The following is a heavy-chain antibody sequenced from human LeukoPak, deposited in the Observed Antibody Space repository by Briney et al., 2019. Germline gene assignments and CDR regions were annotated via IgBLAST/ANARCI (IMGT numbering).Heavy chain of an antibody. V-gene: IGHV1-46*01. CDR3: VRWVEEDPLDDAFDI. Sequence: ASVKVSRKASGYTFTSYYMHWVRQAPGQGLEWMGIINPSGGSTSYAQKFQGRVTMTRDTSTSTVYMELSSLRSEDTAVYYCVRWVEEDPLDDAFDIWGQGTMVTVSS. J-gene: IGHJ3*02. CDR1: GYTFTSYY. CDR2: INPSGGST. D-gene: IGHD2-15*01.